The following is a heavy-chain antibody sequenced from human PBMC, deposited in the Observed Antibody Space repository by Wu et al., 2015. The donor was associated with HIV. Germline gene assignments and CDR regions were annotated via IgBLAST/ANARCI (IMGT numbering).Heavy chain of an antibody. D-gene: IGHD2-15*01. CDR3: AKSRSCTGRHCYPFYYMDV. Sequence: QVQLVQSGAEVKKPGSSVKVSCKTSGGTFRSYSITWVRQAPGQGLEWMGRIIPNSGTTNYTQKFQGRVTITADESTRTAHMELSSLTYEDTAVYYCAKSRSCTGRHCYPFYYMDVWGKGATVTVSS. J-gene: IGHJ6*03. CDR2: IIPNSGTT. V-gene: IGHV1-69*13. CDR1: GGTFRSYS.